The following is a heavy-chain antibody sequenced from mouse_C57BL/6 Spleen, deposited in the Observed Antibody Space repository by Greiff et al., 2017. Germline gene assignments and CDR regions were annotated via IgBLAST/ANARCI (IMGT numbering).Heavy chain of an antibody. D-gene: IGHD2-10*01. V-gene: IGHV1-53*01. J-gene: IGHJ2*01. CDR2: INPSNGGT. CDR1: GYTFTSYW. Sequence: QVQLQQSGTELVKPGASVKLSCTASGYTFTSYWMHWVKQRPGQGLEWIGNINPSNGGTKYNGKFKSKATLTVDTSSSTAYMQLSSLTSEDSAVYYGASLLAYYGNCEDYWGQGTTLTVSA. CDR3: ASLLAYYGNCEDY.